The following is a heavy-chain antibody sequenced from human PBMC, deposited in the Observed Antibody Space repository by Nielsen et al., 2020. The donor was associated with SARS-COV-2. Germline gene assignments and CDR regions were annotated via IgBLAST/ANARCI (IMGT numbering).Heavy chain of an antibody. Sequence: GESLKISCAASVFMFTSYSMNWVRQAPGKGLEWVASLTMSGAYMYYADSVRGRFTVSRDNAENSLYLQMNSLRDEDTAVYYCARDQDGGAATSNWYFDLWGRGTLVIVSS. J-gene: IGHJ2*01. CDR2: LTMSGAYM. V-gene: IGHV3-21*01. CDR1: VFMFTSYS. CDR3: ARDQDGGAATSNWYFDL. D-gene: IGHD6-25*01.